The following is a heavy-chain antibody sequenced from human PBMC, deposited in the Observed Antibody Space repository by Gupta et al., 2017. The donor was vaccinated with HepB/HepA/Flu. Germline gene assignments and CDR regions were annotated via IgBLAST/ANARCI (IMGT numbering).Heavy chain of an antibody. CDR3: ARGRHCNGGRCYFDY. CDR1: GFTFRSYS. J-gene: IGHJ4*02. V-gene: IGHV3-7*01. D-gene: IGHD2-15*01. Sequence: EVQLVESGGGLVQPGGSLRLSCAVSGFTFRSYSMSWVRQAPGKGLEWVAYIKHDGSEKYYVDSVKGRFTISRDNAKSSLYLQMNSLRAEDTAVYYCARGRHCNGGRCYFDYWGQGTLVTASS. CDR2: IKHDGSEK.